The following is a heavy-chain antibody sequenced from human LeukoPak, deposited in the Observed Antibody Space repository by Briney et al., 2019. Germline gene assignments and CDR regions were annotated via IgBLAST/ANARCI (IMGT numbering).Heavy chain of an antibody. V-gene: IGHV3-53*01. CDR3: ARVATVTTPRPFEY. CDR1: GFTVSSNY. CDR2: IYSGGST. D-gene: IGHD4-17*01. Sequence: GGSLRLSCAASGFTVSSNYMSWVRQAPGKGLEWVSVIYSGGSTYYADSVKGRFTISRDNSKNTLYLQMNSLRAEDTAVYYCARVATVTTPRPFEYWGQATLVTVSS. J-gene: IGHJ4*02.